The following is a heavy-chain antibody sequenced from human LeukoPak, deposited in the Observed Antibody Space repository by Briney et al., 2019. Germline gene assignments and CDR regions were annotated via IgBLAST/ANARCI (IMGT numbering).Heavy chain of an antibody. J-gene: IGHJ3*01. V-gene: IGHV3-23*01. CDR1: GLTFRNYA. D-gene: IGHD4-17*01. CDR2: ITGGGIGT. CDR3: AKDPNGDYVGAFDS. Sequence: GGSLRLSCAASGLTFRNYAMTWVRQAPGKGLEWVSSITGGGIGTSYADSVKGRFTVYRDNSKNTLYLQMNSLRAGDTAAYYCAKDPNGDYVGAFDSWGQGTSVTVSS.